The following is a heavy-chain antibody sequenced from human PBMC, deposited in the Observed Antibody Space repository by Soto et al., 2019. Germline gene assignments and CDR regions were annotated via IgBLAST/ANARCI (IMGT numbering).Heavy chain of an antibody. Sequence: PGESLKISCKGSGYSFTSYWISWVRQMPGKRLEWMGRIDPSDSYTNYSQSFQGQVTMSADKSISTAYLQWSSLKASDTAMYYCARLSRELEAEAGPVGAFDISGQGTMVTVSS. V-gene: IGHV5-10-1*04. CDR3: ARLSRELEAEAGPVGAFDI. J-gene: IGHJ3*02. CDR1: GYSFTSYW. D-gene: IGHD6-13*01. CDR2: IDPSDSYT.